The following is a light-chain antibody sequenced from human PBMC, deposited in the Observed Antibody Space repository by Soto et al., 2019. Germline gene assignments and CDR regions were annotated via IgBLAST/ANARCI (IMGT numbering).Light chain of an antibody. V-gene: IGKV1-8*01. Sequence: AIRMTQSPSSFSASTGDRVTITCRASQGISSYLAWYQKKPGKAPKLLIYAESTLQSGVPSRFSGSGSGTDFTLTISCLQSEDFATYYCQQYYSYSWTFGQGTKVEIK. CDR2: AES. J-gene: IGKJ1*01. CDR3: QQYYSYSWT. CDR1: QGISSY.